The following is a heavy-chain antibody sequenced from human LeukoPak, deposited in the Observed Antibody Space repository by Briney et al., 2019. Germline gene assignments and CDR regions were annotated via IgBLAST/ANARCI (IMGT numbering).Heavy chain of an antibody. Sequence: SETLSLTCTVPGGSISSGGYYWGWIRQHPGKGLEWIVYIYYSGSTYYNPSLKSRVTISVDTSKNQFSLKLSSVTAADTAVYYCARGRGYSGYDYGVDYWGQGTLVTVSS. D-gene: IGHD5-12*01. CDR3: ARGRGYSGYDYGVDY. J-gene: IGHJ4*02. CDR1: GGSISSGGYY. V-gene: IGHV4-31*03. CDR2: IYYSGST.